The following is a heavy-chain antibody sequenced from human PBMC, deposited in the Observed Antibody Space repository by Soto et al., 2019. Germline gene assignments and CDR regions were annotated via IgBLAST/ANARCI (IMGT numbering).Heavy chain of an antibody. J-gene: IGHJ4*02. CDR1: EFTFSIYA. CDR3: ARGQLPAATTYFDF. D-gene: IGHD2-15*01. V-gene: IGHV3-33*01. Sequence: GGSLGICCASSEFTFSIYAIDWVRQAPGKGLDWVAIIWFDGSNKYYADSVKGRFSISRDNSKNTLFLQMDSLRAEDTAVYYCARGQLPAATTYFDFWGQGTMVTVSS. CDR2: IWFDGSNK.